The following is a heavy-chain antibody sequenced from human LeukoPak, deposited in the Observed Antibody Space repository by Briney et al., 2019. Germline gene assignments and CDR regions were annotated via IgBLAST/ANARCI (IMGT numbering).Heavy chain of an antibody. Sequence: SETLSLTCTASGGSISSGDYYWSWIRQPPGKGLEWIGYIYYSGSTYYNPSLKSRVTISVDTSKNQFSLKLSSVTAADTAVYYCARGVLWFGELLYGKYNWFDPWGQGTLVTVSS. V-gene: IGHV4-30-4*01. D-gene: IGHD3-10*01. J-gene: IGHJ5*02. CDR1: GGSISSGDYY. CDR2: IYYSGST. CDR3: ARGVLWFGELLYGKYNWFDP.